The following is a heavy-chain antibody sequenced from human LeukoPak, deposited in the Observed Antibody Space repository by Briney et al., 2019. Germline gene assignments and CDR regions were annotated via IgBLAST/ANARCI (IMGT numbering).Heavy chain of an antibody. CDR1: GFTISSNY. D-gene: IGHD3-9*01. CDR2: IYSGGST. J-gene: IGHJ5*02. V-gene: IGHV3-53*01. CDR3: AKEVSDYDILTGYSAYNWLDP. Sequence: GGSLRLSCAASGFTISSNYMSWVRQAPGKGLEWVSVIYSGGSTYYADSVKGRFTISRDNSEKTLFLQLNGLRAEDTAVYYCAKEVSDYDILTGYSAYNWLDPWGQGTLVTVSS.